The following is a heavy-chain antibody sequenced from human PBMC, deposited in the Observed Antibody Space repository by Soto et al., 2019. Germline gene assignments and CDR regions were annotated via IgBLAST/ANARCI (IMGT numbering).Heavy chain of an antibody. D-gene: IGHD6-19*01. V-gene: IGHV1-69*01. CDR1: GGNPSNSA. CDR2: IIPVFGII. J-gene: IGHJ6*02. CDR3: AGGRIVVAGSSAYYSMDV. Sequence: QVHLLLQSGAEVKKPGSSVKVACKASGGNPSNSAISWVRQAPGQGLEWMGWIIPVFGIISHAQNFQGRVTITADESTSTAYMELSSLRSADTAVYFCAGGRIVVAGSSAYYSMDVWGQGTTVTVSS.